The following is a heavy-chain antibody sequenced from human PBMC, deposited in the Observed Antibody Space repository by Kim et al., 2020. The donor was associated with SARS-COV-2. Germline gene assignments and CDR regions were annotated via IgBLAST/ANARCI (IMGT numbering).Heavy chain of an antibody. CDR3: ARVSTGQQLAHFDY. V-gene: IGHV1-69*01. D-gene: IGHD6-13*01. Sequence: AQKFQGRVTITADESTSTAYMELSSLRSEDTAVYYCARVSTGQQLAHFDYWGQGTLVTVSS. J-gene: IGHJ4*02.